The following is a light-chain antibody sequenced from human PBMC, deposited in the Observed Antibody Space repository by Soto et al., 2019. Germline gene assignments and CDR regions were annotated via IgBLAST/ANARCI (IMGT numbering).Light chain of an antibody. CDR2: EVS. Sequence: QSALTPPPSVSGSPGQSVTISCTGTSSDIGNYNYVSWYQQAPGTAPKLMIFEVSNRPSGVPDRFSGSKSGNTASLTISGLQAEDEADYYCASNTGTRVFGGGTQLTVL. CDR1: SSDIGNYNY. CDR3: ASNTGTRV. J-gene: IGLJ3*02. V-gene: IGLV2-18*02.